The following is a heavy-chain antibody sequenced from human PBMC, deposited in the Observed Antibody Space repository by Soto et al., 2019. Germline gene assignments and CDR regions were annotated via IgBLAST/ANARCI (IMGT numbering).Heavy chain of an antibody. Sequence: GGSLRLSCEVSGFFINAYAMHWFRQAPGKGLQWVAVTRFDGSTEHSADSERGRFTVSRDISRNTFFLQLTNLRPDDTAMYYCAKDLSSNGLGCGHWGQGALVTVSS. CDR1: GFFINAYA. D-gene: IGHD2-21*01. CDR3: AKDLSSNGLGCGH. J-gene: IGHJ4*02. V-gene: IGHV3-30*18. CDR2: TRFDGSTE.